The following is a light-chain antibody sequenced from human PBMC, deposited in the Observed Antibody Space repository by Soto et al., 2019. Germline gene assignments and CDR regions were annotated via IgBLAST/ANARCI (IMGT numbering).Light chain of an antibody. CDR2: KAS. Sequence: DIQMTQSPSTLSASVGDRVTITCRASQSISRWLAWYQQKPGKAPKLLIYKASILESGVPSRFSGSGSGTEYILNISSLQPDDFAANYCRQYSGYSTWTFGQGTKVEIK. J-gene: IGKJ1*01. V-gene: IGKV1-5*03. CDR1: QSISRW. CDR3: RQYSGYSTWT.